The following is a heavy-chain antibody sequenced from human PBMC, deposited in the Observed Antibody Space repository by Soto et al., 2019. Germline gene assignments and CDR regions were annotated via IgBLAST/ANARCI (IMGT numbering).Heavy chain of an antibody. J-gene: IGHJ6*03. CDR1: GFSISSYY. CDR3: ARQGYCSGGSCYYYYYMDV. CDR2: IYYSGST. V-gene: IGHV4-59*08. D-gene: IGHD2-15*01. Sequence: SETLSHTRTFSGFSISSYYWSWIRQPPGKGLEWIGYIYYSGSTNYNPSLKSRVTISVDTSKNQFSLKLSSVTAADTAVYYCARQGYCSGGSCYYYYYMDVWGKGTTVTVSS.